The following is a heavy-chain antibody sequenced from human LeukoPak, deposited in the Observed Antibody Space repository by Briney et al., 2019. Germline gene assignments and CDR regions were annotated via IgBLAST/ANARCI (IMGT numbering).Heavy chain of an antibody. V-gene: IGHV1-3*01. CDR1: GYTFTSHA. J-gene: IGHJ6*02. CDR3: ARSIIIVPNTSYYYYYMDV. CDR2: INGATGNT. Sequence: ASVKVSCKASGYTFTSHALHWVRQAPGESLEWMAWINGATGNTEYSQKFQDRVTITRDTSASTAYMELSSLRSEDTAVYYCARSIIIVPNTSYYYYYMDVWGPGTTVTVSS. D-gene: IGHD2/OR15-2a*01.